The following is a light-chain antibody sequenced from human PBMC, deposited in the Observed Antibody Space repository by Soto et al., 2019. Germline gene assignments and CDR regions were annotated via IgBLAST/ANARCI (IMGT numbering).Light chain of an antibody. CDR2: DAS. Sequence: AIQLTQSPSSLSASVGDRVTVTCRASQGISSALAWYQQEPGKAPKLLIYDASSLQSEVPSRFSGSGSGTDFTLTISSLQPEDSATYYCQQFYSDTLTFGGGTKVEIK. CDR3: QQFYSDTLT. CDR1: QGISSA. J-gene: IGKJ4*01. V-gene: IGKV1-13*02.